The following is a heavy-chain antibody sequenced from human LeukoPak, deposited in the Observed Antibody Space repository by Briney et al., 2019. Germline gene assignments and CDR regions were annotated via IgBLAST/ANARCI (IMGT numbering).Heavy chain of an antibody. V-gene: IGHV4-39*01. CDR1: GGSISSSSYY. CDR3: ARRGYQLVYNWFDP. J-gene: IGHJ5*02. Sequence: SETLSLTCTVSGGSISSSSYYWGWIRQPPGKGLEWIGSIYYSGSTYYNPSLKSRVTISVDTSKNQFSLKLSSVTAADTAVYYCARRGYQLVYNWFDPWGQGTLVTVSS. D-gene: IGHD2-2*01. CDR2: IYYSGST.